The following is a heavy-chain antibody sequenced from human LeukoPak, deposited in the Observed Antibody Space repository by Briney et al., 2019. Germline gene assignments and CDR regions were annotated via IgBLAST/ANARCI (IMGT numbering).Heavy chain of an antibody. D-gene: IGHD3-10*01. CDR1: GFTFSSYW. V-gene: IGHV3-74*01. CDR3: ARGRVRGVYLPD. Sequence: GGSLRLSCAASGFTFSSYWMHWVRQAPGKGLVWVSRINSDGSSTSYADSVKGRFTISRDNAKNTLYLQMNSLRAEDTAVYYCARGRVRGVYLPDWGQGTLVTVSS. CDR2: INSDGSST. J-gene: IGHJ4*02.